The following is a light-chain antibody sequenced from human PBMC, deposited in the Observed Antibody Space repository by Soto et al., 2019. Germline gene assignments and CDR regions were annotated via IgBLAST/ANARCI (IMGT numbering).Light chain of an antibody. CDR2: GAS. V-gene: IGKV3-15*01. CDR3: QQYNNWPRP. CDR1: QSVSSN. Sequence: EIVMTQSPATLSVSPGERATLYCRASQSVSSNLAWYQQKPGQAPRLLIYGASTRATGIPAGFSGSGSGTEFTLTISRLQSYDFSVYYCQQYNNWPRPFGQGTKVEIK. J-gene: IGKJ1*01.